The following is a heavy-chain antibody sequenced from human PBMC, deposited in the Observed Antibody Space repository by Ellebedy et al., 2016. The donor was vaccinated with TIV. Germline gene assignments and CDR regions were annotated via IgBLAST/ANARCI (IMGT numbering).Heavy chain of an antibody. V-gene: IGHV4-4*07. D-gene: IGHD6-19*01. Sequence: SETLSLXXPISGASISNYYWSWFRQPAGKGLEWIGRVDTSGGTNYNPSRKSRVTMSVDTSKNQSSLKLTSVTAADTAVYYCARRSTSGPYNWFDPWGQGTLVTVSS. CDR2: VDTSGGT. J-gene: IGHJ5*02. CDR3: ARRSTSGPYNWFDP. CDR1: GASISNYY.